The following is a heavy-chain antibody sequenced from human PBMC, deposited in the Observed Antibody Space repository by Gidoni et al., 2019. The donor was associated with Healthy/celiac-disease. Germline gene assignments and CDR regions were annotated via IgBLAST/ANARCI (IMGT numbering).Heavy chain of an antibody. V-gene: IGHV5-51*01. CDR1: GYSFTSYW. Sequence: EVQLVQSGAEVKKRGESLKISCKGSGYSFTSYWIGWVRQMPGKGLEWMGLIYPGDSATRYSPSFQVQVTISADKSISTAYLQWSSLKASDTAMYYCARQGCSGGSCYSAVGYFDLWGRGTLVTVSS. J-gene: IGHJ2*01. D-gene: IGHD2-15*01. CDR2: IYPGDSAT. CDR3: ARQGCSGGSCYSAVGYFDL.